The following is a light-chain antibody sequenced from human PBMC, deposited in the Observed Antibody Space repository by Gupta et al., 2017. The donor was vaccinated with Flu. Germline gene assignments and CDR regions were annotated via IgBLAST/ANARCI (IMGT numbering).Light chain of an antibody. J-gene: IGLJ3*02. Sequence: SYLLTQPPSVSVAPGQTDRITCGANNIGSKSVHWYQQKPGQAPVLVVYDDSDRPSGSPERFSGSNSGNTATLTISRVEAGDEADYYCQVWDSSSDHPNWVFGGGTKLTVL. CDR2: DDS. V-gene: IGLV3-21*02. CDR1: NIGSKS. CDR3: QVWDSSSDHPNWV.